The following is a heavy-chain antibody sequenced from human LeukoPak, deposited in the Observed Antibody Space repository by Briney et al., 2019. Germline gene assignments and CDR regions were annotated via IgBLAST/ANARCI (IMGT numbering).Heavy chain of an antibody. CDR2: FEPEDGET. V-gene: IGHV1-24*01. CDR1: GHTLTEVS. J-gene: IGHJ4*02. Sequence: ASVKVSCKVSGHTLTEVSMHWVRQAPGKGLEWMGGFEPEDGETIYARKFQGRVTMTEDTSTDTAYMELSSLISDDTAVYYCATNKDYYSYYSWGLGTLVTVSS. D-gene: IGHD1-26*01. CDR3: ATNKDYYSYYS.